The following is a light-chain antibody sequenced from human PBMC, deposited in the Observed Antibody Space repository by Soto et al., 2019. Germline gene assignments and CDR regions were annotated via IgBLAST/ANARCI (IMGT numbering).Light chain of an antibody. CDR3: QQYNNWPPLT. Sequence: EIVMTQSPATLSVSPGERATLSCRASQSVSSNLAWYQQKPGQAPRLLIYGASTRATGIPARFIGSGSGTEFTLTISSLQSEDFAVYYCQQYNNWPPLTFGGGTKGEIK. CDR2: GAS. V-gene: IGKV3-15*01. CDR1: QSVSSN. J-gene: IGKJ4*01.